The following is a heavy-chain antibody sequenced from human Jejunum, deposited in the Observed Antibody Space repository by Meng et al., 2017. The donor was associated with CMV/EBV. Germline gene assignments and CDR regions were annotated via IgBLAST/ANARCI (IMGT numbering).Heavy chain of an antibody. CDR1: GDSISSGDSY. Sequence: QVQLQESGPGRVKPSQTLSLTCGVSGDSISSGDSYWSWIRQPPGKGLEWIGYIYESGSTSYNPSLESRVTISVDMSKNQFSLKVMSVTAADTAVYYCAREGTNSYYFDYWGQGTLVTVSS. D-gene: IGHD1-14*01. CDR2: IYESGST. V-gene: IGHV4-30-4*01. J-gene: IGHJ4*02. CDR3: AREGTNSYYFDY.